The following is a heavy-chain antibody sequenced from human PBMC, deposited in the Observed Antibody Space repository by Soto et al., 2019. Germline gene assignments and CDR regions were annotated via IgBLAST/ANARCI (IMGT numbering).Heavy chain of an antibody. CDR1: EVSFRSYA. Sequence: TAGEVSFRSYAMSWVRKATGKGLEWVSAISGSGGSTYYADSVKGRFTISRDNSKNTLYLQMNSLRAEDTAVYYCAKSSRPPYYYYYVMDVWGQGTTVTVSS. CDR3: AKSSRPPYYYYYVMDV. J-gene: IGHJ6*02. V-gene: IGHV3-23*01. CDR2: ISGSGGST.